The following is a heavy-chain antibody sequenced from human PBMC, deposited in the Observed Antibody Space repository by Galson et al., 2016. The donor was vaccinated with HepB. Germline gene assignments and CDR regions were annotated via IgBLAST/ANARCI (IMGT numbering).Heavy chain of an antibody. CDR3: VRGTTTASSSGWYDRNWFDP. CDR2: ISSSGVST. V-gene: IGHV3-64*01. J-gene: IGHJ5*02. D-gene: IGHD6-19*01. Sequence: SLRLSCAASGFTFRTLPMHCVRQPPGKGLEYVSGISSSGVSTSYARSVRGRFTISRDNSENTLLLQMGSLRPEDMAVYYCVRGTTTASSSGWYDRNWFDPWGQGTLVTVSS. CDR1: GFTFRTLP.